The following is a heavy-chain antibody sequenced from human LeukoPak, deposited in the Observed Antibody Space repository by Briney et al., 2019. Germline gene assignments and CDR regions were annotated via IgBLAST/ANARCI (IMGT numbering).Heavy chain of an antibody. J-gene: IGHJ4*02. CDR3: ARERGYYYDSSGYSTDSYYFDY. V-gene: IGHV1-69*04. CDR1: GGTFSSYA. Sequence: RASVTVSCKASGGTFSSYAISWVRQAPGQGLEWMGRIIPILGIANYAQKFQGRVTITADKSTSTAYMELSSLRSEDTAVYYCARERGYYYDSSGYSTDSYYFDYWGQGTLVTVSS. D-gene: IGHD3-22*01. CDR2: IIPILGIA.